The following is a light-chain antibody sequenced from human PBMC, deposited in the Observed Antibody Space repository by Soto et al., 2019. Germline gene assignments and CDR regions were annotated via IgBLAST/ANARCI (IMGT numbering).Light chain of an antibody. V-gene: IGLV1-40*01. J-gene: IGLJ3*02. Sequence: QSVLTQPPSVSGAPGQRVTISCTGSSSDIGAPYDVHWYQHLPGTAPKLLIYGNNNRPSGVPDRFSGSKSGTSASLTISGLQAEDEADYYCSSYTSSSTLVFGGGTKLTVL. CDR3: SSYTSSSTLV. CDR1: SSDIGAPYD. CDR2: GNN.